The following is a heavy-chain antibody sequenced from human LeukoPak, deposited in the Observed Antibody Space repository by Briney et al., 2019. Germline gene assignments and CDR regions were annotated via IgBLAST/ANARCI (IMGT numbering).Heavy chain of an antibody. CDR3: ARETLDEGYNRMGYFDY. CDR1: GGSISSYY. D-gene: IGHD5-24*01. J-gene: IGHJ4*02. Sequence: SETLSLTCTVSGGSISSYYWSWIRQPAGKGLEWIGRIYTSGSTNYNPSLKSRVTISLDKSKNQFSLKLSSMTAAATAVVFCARETLDEGYNRMGYFDYWGQGTLVTVSS. V-gene: IGHV4-4*07. CDR2: IYTSGST.